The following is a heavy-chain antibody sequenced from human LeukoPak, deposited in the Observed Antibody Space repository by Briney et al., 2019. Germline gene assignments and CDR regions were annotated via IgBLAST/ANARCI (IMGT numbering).Heavy chain of an antibody. CDR2: IDPNRGGT. J-gene: IGHJ4*02. Sequence: ASVKVSCKASGYTFTGYYMHWVRQAPGQGREWMGWIDPNRGGTNYAQKFQGRVTMTRDTSISTAYMELSRLRSDDTAVYYCARVVPVFKDDYGDYSIDYWGQGTLVTVSS. CDR3: ARVVPVFKDDYGDYSIDY. D-gene: IGHD4-17*01. CDR1: GYTFTGYY. V-gene: IGHV1-2*02.